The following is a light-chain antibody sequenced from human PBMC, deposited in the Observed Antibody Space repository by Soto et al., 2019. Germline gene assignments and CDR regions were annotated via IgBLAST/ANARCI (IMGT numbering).Light chain of an antibody. Sequence: DIQMTQSPSTLSASVGDRVTITCRASQSISSWLAWYQQKPGKAPKLLIYDASSLESGVPSRFSGSGSATEFTLTISSLQPDDFATYYCQQYSSNSAFGPGTKVDIK. CDR3: QQYSSNSA. J-gene: IGKJ1*01. V-gene: IGKV1-5*01. CDR2: DAS. CDR1: QSISSW.